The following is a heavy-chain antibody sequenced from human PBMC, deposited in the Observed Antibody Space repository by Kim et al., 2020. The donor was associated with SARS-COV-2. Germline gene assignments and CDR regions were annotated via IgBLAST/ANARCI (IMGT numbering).Heavy chain of an antibody. CDR3: ARGRSTFIVGATTFDY. J-gene: IGHJ4*02. V-gene: IGHV3-11*05. D-gene: IGHD1-26*01. Sequence: DSVQGRFTISRDNAKNSLYLQMNSLRNEDTAVYYCARGRSTFIVGATTFDYWGQGTRVTVSA.